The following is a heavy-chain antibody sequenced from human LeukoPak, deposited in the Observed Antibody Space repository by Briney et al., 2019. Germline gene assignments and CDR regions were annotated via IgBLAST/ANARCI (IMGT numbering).Heavy chain of an antibody. CDR2: ISYDGSNK. J-gene: IGHJ4*02. Sequence: GRSLRLSCAASGFTFSSYAMHWVRQAPGKGLEWVAVISYDGSNKYYADSVKGRFTISRDNSKNTLYLQMNSLRAEDTAVYYCARDGSTTVVIFDYWGQGTLVTVSS. CDR3: ARDGSTTVVIFDY. CDR1: GFTFSSYA. D-gene: IGHD4-23*01. V-gene: IGHV3-30-3*01.